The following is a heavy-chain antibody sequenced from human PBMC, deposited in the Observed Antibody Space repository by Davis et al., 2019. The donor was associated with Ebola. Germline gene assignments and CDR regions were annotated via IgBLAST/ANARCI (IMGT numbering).Heavy chain of an antibody. CDR2: ISAYNGNT. CDR3: ARVRYSSGWMRPSYGMDV. CDR1: GYTFTSYG. J-gene: IGHJ6*04. Sequence: ASVKVSCKASGYTFTSYGITWVRQAPGQGLEWMGWISAYNGNTNYAQKLQGRVTMTTDTSTSTAYMELRSLRSDDTAVYYCARVRYSSGWMRPSYGMDVWGKGTTVTVSS. V-gene: IGHV1-18*04. D-gene: IGHD6-19*01.